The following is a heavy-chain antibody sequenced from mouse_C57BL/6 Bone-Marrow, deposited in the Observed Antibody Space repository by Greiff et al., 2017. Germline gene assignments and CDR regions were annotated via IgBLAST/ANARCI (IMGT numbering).Heavy chain of an antibody. CDR2: ISDGGSYT. Sequence: EVMLVESGGGLVKPGGSLKLSCAASGFTFSSYAMSWVRQTPEKRLEWVATISDGGSYTYYPDNVKGRFTISRDNAKNNLYLQMSHLKSEDTAMYYCARGYYYGSSWFAYWGQGTLVTVSA. V-gene: IGHV5-4*03. CDR1: GFTFSSYA. D-gene: IGHD1-1*01. CDR3: ARGYYYGSSWFAY. J-gene: IGHJ3*01.